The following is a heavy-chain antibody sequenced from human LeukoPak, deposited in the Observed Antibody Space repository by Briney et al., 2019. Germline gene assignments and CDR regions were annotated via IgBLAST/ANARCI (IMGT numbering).Heavy chain of an antibody. CDR1: GGTFNDSA. CDR3: ARNAQCDYGCGWFYR. Sequence: ASVKVSCKTSGGTFNDSAISWVRQAPGHGLEWLGGIMPLFGTAGYAQKFQGRVTITKDESTRTVYLELTSLTSDDTAVYYCARNAQCDYGCGWFYRWGQGTLVSVSS. CDR2: IMPLFGTA. J-gene: IGHJ5*02. D-gene: IGHD4-17*01. V-gene: IGHV1-69*05.